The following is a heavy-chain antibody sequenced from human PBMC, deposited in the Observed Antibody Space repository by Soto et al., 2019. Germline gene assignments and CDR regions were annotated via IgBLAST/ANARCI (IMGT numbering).Heavy chain of an antibody. J-gene: IGHJ4*02. CDR1: SGSVSSGGYF. CDR3: EGYSARYMFDY. D-gene: IGHD3-16*02. Sequence: SETLSLTCTVSSGSVSSGGYFWSWIRQLPGKGLEWIGYIYHTGSTFYNPSLKSRVTISLDTSKSQFSLRLTSVTAADTAMYFCEGYSARYMFDYWGRGTLVTVSS. V-gene: IGHV4-31*02. CDR2: IYHTGST.